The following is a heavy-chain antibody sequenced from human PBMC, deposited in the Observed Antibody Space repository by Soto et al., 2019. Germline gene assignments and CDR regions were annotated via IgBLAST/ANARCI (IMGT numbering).Heavy chain of an antibody. Sequence: EVQLVESGGGLVKPGGSLRLSCAASGFTFSSYSMNWVRQAPGKGLEWVSSISSSSSYIYYADSVKGRFTISRDNANNSLYLQMNCLRAGDTAVYYCARARRSQQLVKLAYWGQGPLVTVSS. D-gene: IGHD6-13*01. CDR3: ARARRSQQLVKLAY. J-gene: IGHJ4*02. CDR1: GFTFSSYS. V-gene: IGHV3-21*01. CDR2: ISSSSSYI.